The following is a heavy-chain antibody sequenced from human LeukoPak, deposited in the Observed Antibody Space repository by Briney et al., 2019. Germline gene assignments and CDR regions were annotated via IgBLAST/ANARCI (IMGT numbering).Heavy chain of an antibody. CDR2: ISGSGGST. CDR1: GFTFSSYA. Sequence: PGGSLRLSCAASGFTFSSYAMNWVRHAPRKRLEWVSAISGSGGSTYSVHSVKGRFTISRDNYKITLYLQMTSLRAADTAVYYCAKDLYGDYGRGMLPYGAFDICGQGTMVTVSS. D-gene: IGHD4-17*01. CDR3: AKDLYGDYGRGMLPYGAFDI. J-gene: IGHJ3*02. V-gene: IGHV3-23*01.